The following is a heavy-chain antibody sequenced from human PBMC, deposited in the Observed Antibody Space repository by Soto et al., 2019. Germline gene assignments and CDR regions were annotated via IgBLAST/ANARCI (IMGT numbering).Heavy chain of an antibody. CDR2: VIPVFNTS. CDR1: GGAFGRYS. V-gene: IGHV1-69*13. J-gene: IGHJ4*02. Sequence: SVKVSCKASGGAFGRYSVSWVRQAPGQGLEWIGGVIPVFNTSNYSLKFQGRVAIFADLSTSTVFMELRSLRSEDTALYYCARGDEMRAVTIFEYWGQGTLVTVSS. CDR3: ARGDEMRAVTIFEY. D-gene: IGHD4-17*01.